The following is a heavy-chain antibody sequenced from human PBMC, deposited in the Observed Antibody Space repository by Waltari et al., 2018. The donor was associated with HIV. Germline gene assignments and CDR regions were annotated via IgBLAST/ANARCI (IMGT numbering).Heavy chain of an antibody. Sequence: QVQLVQSGAEVKTPGSSVKVYCKAPGGTFRSYAISWVRPAPGQGLEWMGGIIPIFGTANYAQKFQGRVTITADESTSTAYMELSSLRSEDTAVYYCARDQGTVTTSGYFDYWGQGTLVTVSS. J-gene: IGHJ4*02. D-gene: IGHD4-4*01. CDR2: IIPIFGTA. CDR3: ARDQGTVTTSGYFDY. V-gene: IGHV1-69*12. CDR1: GGTFRSYA.